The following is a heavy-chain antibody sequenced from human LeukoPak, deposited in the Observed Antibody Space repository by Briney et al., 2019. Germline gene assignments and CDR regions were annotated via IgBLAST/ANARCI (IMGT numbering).Heavy chain of an antibody. CDR2: ISSSSSYI. Sequence: GGSLRLSCAASGFTFSSYSMNWVRQAPGKGLEWVSSISSSSSYIYYADSVKGRFTISRDNAKNSLYLQMNSLRAEDTAVYYCARGRYCTNGVCYTLRPLSYYFGYWGQGTLVTVSS. CDR1: GFTFSSYS. V-gene: IGHV3-21*01. J-gene: IGHJ4*02. CDR3: ARGRYCTNGVCYTLRPLSYYFGY. D-gene: IGHD2-8*01.